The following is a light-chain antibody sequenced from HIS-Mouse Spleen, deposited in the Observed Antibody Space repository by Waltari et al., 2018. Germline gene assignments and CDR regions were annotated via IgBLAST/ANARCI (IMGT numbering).Light chain of an antibody. V-gene: IGLV1-47*01. CDR3: AAWDDSLSGPV. CDR2: RNN. CDR1: SSNIGSHY. J-gene: IGLJ3*02. Sequence: QSVLTQPPSASGTPGQRVTISCSGSSSNIGSHYVYWYQQPPGTAPKLLSYRNNQGPSGVPDRFSGAKSGTAASLGISGLRSEDEADDYCAAWDDSLSGPVFGGGTKLTVL.